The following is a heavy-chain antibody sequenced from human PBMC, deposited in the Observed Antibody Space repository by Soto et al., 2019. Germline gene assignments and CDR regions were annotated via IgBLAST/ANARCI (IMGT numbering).Heavy chain of an antibody. J-gene: IGHJ6*02. Sequence: QVQLVQSGAEVKKPGAAVKVLCKASGYTFTSYYMHWVRQAPGRGLEWMGIINRSGGSTSYEQKFQGRVSLTRDTCTSTVYRELRSLRSEDTAVYYCAREVYCSSTSCYMRQQLTSYYYGMDVLGQGTTVTVSS. V-gene: IGHV1-46*01. D-gene: IGHD2-2*02. CDR3: AREVYCSSTSCYMRQQLTSYYYGMDV. CDR1: GYTFTSYY. CDR2: INRSGGST.